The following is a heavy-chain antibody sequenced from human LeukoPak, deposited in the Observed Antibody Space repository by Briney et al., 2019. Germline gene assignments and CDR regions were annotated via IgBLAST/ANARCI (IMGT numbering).Heavy chain of an antibody. D-gene: IGHD3-16*02. Sequence: ASVKVSCKASGYSFTSHYMHWVRQAPGQGLEWMGLINPSGSSTLYAQKFQGRVTMTRDMSTTTDYMELSSLRSEDTTVYYCARDNSVGDIAWWFDPWGQGTLVTVSS. CDR1: GYSFTSHY. J-gene: IGHJ5*02. CDR2: INPSGSST. CDR3: ARDNSVGDIAWWFDP. V-gene: IGHV1-46*01.